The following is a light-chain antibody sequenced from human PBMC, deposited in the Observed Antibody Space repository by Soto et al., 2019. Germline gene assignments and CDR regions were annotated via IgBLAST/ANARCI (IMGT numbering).Light chain of an antibody. Sequence: EIVLTQSPGTLSLSPGERATLSCRASQSVSSSYLAWYQQKPGQAPRLLIYGASSRATGIPARFSGSGSGTVFTLTISRLEPEDFAVYYCQQDGSSPPTLGQGTKVDIK. CDR1: QSVSSSY. V-gene: IGKV3-20*01. CDR3: QQDGSSPPT. J-gene: IGKJ1*01. CDR2: GAS.